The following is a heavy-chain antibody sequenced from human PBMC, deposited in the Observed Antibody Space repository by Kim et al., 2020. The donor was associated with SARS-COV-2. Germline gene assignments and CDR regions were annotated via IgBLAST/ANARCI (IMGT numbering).Heavy chain of an antibody. Sequence: YPESVKGHVTISKDNSTNTLYLQMNSRRAEDTAVYYCAKEETGYFDYWGQGTLVTVSS. D-gene: IGHD7-27*01. J-gene: IGHJ4*02. V-gene: IGHV3-33*06. CDR3: AKEETGYFDY.